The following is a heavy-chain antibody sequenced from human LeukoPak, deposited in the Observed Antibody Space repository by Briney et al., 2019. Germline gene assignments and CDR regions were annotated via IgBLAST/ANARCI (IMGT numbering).Heavy chain of an antibody. V-gene: IGHV4-59*01. Sequence: SETLSLTCTVSGGSISTYYWSWIRQSPGKGLEWIGYIYYSGSTNYIPSLKSRVTISVDTSKNQFSLKLSSVTAADTAVYYCARVTYTIAARYYYYMDVWGKGTTVTVSS. D-gene: IGHD6-6*01. CDR1: GGSISTYY. CDR2: IYYSGST. J-gene: IGHJ6*03. CDR3: ARVTYTIAARYYYYMDV.